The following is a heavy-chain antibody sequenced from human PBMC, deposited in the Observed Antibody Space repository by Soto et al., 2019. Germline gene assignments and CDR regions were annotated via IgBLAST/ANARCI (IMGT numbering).Heavy chain of an antibody. J-gene: IGHJ4*02. D-gene: IGHD5-18*01. CDR3: AKDVFPLFLRGYSYGQRETFDY. CDR2: ISYDGGNK. Sequence: QVQLVESGGGVVQPGRSLRLSCAASGFTFSSCGMHWVRQAPGKGLEWVAVISYDGGNKYYADSVKGRFTISRDNSKNTLYLQMNSLRAEDTAVYYCAKDVFPLFLRGYSYGQRETFDYWGQGTLVTVSS. V-gene: IGHV3-30*18. CDR1: GFTFSSCG.